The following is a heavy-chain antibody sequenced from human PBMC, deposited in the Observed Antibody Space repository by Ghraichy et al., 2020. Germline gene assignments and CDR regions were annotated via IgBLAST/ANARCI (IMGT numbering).Heavy chain of an antibody. CDR1: GFTFSRYA. CDR3: ARGGGNFFDY. J-gene: IGHJ4*02. D-gene: IGHD3-16*01. CDR2: ISYDGNDK. Sequence: GGSLRLSCVASGFTFSRYAMDWVRQAPGKGLEWVAAISYDGNDKYYADSLKGRFSISRDNSKNTLYLQMNSLRTEDTAVYYCARGGGNFFDYWGQGTLVAVSS. V-gene: IGHV3-30*04.